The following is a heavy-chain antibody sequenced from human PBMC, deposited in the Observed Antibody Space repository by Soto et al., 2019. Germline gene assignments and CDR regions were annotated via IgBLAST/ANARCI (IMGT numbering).Heavy chain of an antibody. Sequence: PGGSLRLSCAASGFTFSSYAMGWVRQAPGKGLQWVSAISGGGGSTYYADSVKGRFTISRDNSKNTLYLQMNSLRVEDTAVYYCAKNILFDSRGRGTLVTVSS. J-gene: IGHJ4*02. V-gene: IGHV3-23*01. CDR1: GFTFSSYA. CDR2: ISGGGGST. CDR3: AKNILFDS.